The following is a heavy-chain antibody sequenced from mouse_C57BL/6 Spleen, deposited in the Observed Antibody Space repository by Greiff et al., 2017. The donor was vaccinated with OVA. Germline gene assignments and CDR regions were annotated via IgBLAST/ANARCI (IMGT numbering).Heavy chain of an antibody. CDR3: AREGYGNYDY. Sequence: VKLQESGAELARPGASVKLSCKASGYTFTSYGISWVKQRTGQGLEWIGEIYPRSGNTYYNEKFKGKATLTADKSSSTAYMELRSLTSEDSAVYFCAREGYGNYDYWGQGPTLTVSS. CDR2: IYPRSGNT. J-gene: IGHJ2*01. D-gene: IGHD2-10*02. CDR1: GYTFTSYG. V-gene: IGHV1-81*01.